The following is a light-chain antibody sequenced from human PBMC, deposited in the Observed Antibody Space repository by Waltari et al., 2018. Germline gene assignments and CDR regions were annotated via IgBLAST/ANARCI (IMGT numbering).Light chain of an antibody. CDR1: QSVSSN. J-gene: IGKJ1*01. V-gene: IGKV3-15*01. CDR3: QQYNNWPRT. CDR2: GAS. Sequence: EIVMTQSPATLSVSPGERATLSCRASQSVSSNLAWYQQKPGQAPRLLIYGASTRATGIPARFSGSGSGTEFTLTISSLQSEDCALYYCQQYNNWPRTFGQGTKVEIK.